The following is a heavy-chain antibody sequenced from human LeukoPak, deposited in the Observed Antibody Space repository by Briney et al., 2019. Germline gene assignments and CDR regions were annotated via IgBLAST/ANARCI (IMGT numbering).Heavy chain of an antibody. Sequence: PSETLSLTCAVYGGSFSGYYWSWIRQPPGKGLEWIGEINHSGSTNYNPSLKSRVTISVDTSKNQFSLQLSSVTAADTAVYYCASLYIAAAAVDAFDIWGQGTMVTVSS. D-gene: IGHD6-13*01. J-gene: IGHJ3*02. CDR3: ASLYIAAAAVDAFDI. CDR1: GGSFSGYY. CDR2: INHSGST. V-gene: IGHV4-34*01.